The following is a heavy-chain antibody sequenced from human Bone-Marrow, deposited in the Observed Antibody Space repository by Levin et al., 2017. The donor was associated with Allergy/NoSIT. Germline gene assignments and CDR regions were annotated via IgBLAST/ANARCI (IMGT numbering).Heavy chain of an antibody. Sequence: GGSLRLSCAASGFTFSNYVMSWVRQAPGKGLEWFSPLPGSGGRTYYADSVKGRFTISRDNSKNTLFLQMNGLSAEDTAVYYCAGVTTFDYWGQGTLVTVSS. CDR2: LPGSGGRT. J-gene: IGHJ4*02. D-gene: IGHD4-11*01. CDR3: AGVTTFDY. V-gene: IGHV3-23*01. CDR1: GFTFSNYV.